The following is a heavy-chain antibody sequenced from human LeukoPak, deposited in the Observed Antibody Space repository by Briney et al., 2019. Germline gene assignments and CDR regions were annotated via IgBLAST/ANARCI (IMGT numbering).Heavy chain of an antibody. J-gene: IGHJ4*02. CDR2: IGGSGGNT. V-gene: IGHV3-23*01. Sequence: PGGSLRLSCAASGFTFSSYAMRWGRQARGKGVEWVSAIGGSGGNTYYADSVKGRFTTSRDNSKNTLYLQMNSLRAEDTAVYYCAKDLRFLEWLFPNFDYWGQGTLVTVSS. D-gene: IGHD3-3*01. CDR1: GFTFSSYA. CDR3: AKDLRFLEWLFPNFDY.